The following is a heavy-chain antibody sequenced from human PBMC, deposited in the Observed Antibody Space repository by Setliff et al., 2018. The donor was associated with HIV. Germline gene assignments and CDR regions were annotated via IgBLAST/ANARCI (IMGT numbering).Heavy chain of an antibody. J-gene: IGHJ3*02. CDR1: GDSISSGLNY. Sequence: SETLSLTCTVSGDSISSGLNYWTWIRQLPGKGLEWIGYIHYSGNTYYKPSLKSPLSMSVDTSKNQFSLNLTSVTAADTAVYYCARASAERSSVRGLAIAFDIWGQGTMVTVSS. CDR2: IHYSGNT. D-gene: IGHD3-10*01. V-gene: IGHV4-31*01. CDR3: ARASAERSSVRGLAIAFDI.